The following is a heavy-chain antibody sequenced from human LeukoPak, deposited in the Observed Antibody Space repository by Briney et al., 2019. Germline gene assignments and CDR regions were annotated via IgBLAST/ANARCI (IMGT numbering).Heavy chain of an antibody. J-gene: IGHJ4*02. CDR2: ISGSGGST. Sequence: GGSLRLSCAASGFTFSSYAMSWVRQAPGKGLEWVSGISGSGGSTYYADSVKGRFTISRDNSKNTLYLQMNSLRAEDTAVYYCAKGQGYGGNSGIDYWGQGTLVTVSS. CDR3: AKGQGYGGNSGIDY. D-gene: IGHD4-23*01. CDR1: GFTFSSYA. V-gene: IGHV3-23*01.